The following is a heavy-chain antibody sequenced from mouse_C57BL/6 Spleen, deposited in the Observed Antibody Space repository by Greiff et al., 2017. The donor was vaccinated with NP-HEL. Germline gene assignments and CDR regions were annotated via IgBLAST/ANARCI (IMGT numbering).Heavy chain of an antibody. CDR1: GFTFSSYA. CDR2: ISDGGSYT. J-gene: IGHJ2*01. D-gene: IGHD1-1*01. V-gene: IGHV5-4*01. CDR3: ARDAPDYYGSIYFDY. Sequence: EVKLMESGGGLVKPGGSLKLSCAASGFTFSSYAMSWVRQTPEKRLEWVATISDGGSYTYYPDNVKGRFTISRDNAKNNLYLQMSHLKSEDTAMYYCARDAPDYYGSIYFDYWGQGTTLTVSS.